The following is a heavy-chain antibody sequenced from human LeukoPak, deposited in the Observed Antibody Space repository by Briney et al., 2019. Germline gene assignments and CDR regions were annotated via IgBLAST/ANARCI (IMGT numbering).Heavy chain of an antibody. D-gene: IGHD3-16*01. V-gene: IGHV1-58*02. J-gene: IGHJ4*02. CDR3: AADPGMLTSYFEY. Sequence: SVKVSCKASGFTHSSNAMQWVRQARGQPLEWIGWIVVGSGNTNYAQNFQERVTITRDMSTSTACMELSSLRSEDTAVYYCAADPGMLTSYFEYWGQGTLVTVSS. CDR2: IVVGSGNT. CDR1: GFTHSSNA.